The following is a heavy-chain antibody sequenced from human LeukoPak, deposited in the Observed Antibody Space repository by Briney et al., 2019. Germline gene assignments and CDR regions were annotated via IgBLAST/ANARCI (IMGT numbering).Heavy chain of an antibody. CDR2: ISGSGDNT. J-gene: IGHJ4*02. CDR1: GFTFSSYA. Sequence: GGSLRLSCAASGFTFSSYAMSWVRQAPGKGLEWVSGISGSGDNTYYADSVEGRFTISRDNSKNTLYVQVNSLGTEDTAAYYCAKGSYYDSSGSFYFDYWGQGTLVTVSS. CDR3: AKGSYYDSSGSFYFDY. D-gene: IGHD3-22*01. V-gene: IGHV3-23*01.